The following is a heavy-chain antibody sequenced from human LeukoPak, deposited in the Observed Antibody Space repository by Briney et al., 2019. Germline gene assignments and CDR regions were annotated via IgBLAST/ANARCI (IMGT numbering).Heavy chain of an antibody. CDR2: MYYSGST. CDR3: VRSGGRGGGV. CDR1: GGSINPYY. V-gene: IGHV4-59*13. D-gene: IGHD6-25*01. J-gene: IGHJ4*02. Sequence: SETLSLTCTVSGGSINPYYWSWNRQPPGKGLEWIGYMYYSGSTNYNPSLKSRVTISLDTSKNQFFLKLNSVTAAGTAVYYCVRSGGRGGGVWGQGTLVTVSS.